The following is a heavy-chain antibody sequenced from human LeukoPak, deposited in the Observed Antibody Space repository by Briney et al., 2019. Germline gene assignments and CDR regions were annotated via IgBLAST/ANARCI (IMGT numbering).Heavy chain of an antibody. V-gene: IGHV4-59*01. J-gene: IGHJ3*02. CDR2: IYYSGST. Sequence: SETLSLTCTVSGGSISSYYWSWIRQPPGKGLEWIGYIYYSGSTNYNPSLKSRVTISVDTSKNQFSLKLSSVTAADTAVYYCARFRAIWDASDIGGQGTMATGSS. CDR3: ARFRAIWDASDI. CDR1: GGSISSYY. D-gene: IGHD3-3*01.